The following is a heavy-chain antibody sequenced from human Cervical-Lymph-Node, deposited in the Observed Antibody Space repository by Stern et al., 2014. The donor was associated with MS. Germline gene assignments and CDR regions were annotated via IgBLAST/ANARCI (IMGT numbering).Heavy chain of an antibody. CDR3: ARDDWVERLDS. CDR1: GFPLSIYS. V-gene: IGHV3-48*01. J-gene: IGHJ5*01. Sequence: EVQLVESGGGLVQPGGSLRLSCAASGFPLSIYSMNWVRQAPGKGLEWVSYISTISTIYYADSVKGRFPISRDNAKNSLYLQMNSLRAEDTAVYFCARDDWVERLDSWGQGTLVTVSS. D-gene: IGHD1-1*01. CDR2: ISTISTI.